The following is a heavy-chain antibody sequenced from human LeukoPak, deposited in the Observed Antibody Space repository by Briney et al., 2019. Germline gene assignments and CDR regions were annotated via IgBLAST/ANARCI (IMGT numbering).Heavy chain of an antibody. D-gene: IGHD3-9*01. Sequence: SETLSLTCTVSGGSISSYYWSWIRQSPGKGLEWIAYINYSGSTNYNPSLKSRVTISLDTSKNQFSLKLSSVTAADTAVYYCARGKTDYSGYFDPVIRHYFDYWGQGTLVTVSS. CDR2: INYSGST. J-gene: IGHJ4*02. CDR3: ARGKTDYSGYFDPVIRHYFDY. CDR1: GGSISSYY. V-gene: IGHV4-59*08.